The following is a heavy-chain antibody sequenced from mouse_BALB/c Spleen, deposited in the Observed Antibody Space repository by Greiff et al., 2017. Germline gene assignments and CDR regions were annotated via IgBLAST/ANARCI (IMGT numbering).Heavy chain of an antibody. CDR2: IYPGNSDT. D-gene: IGHD2-4*01. V-gene: IGHV1-5*01. CDR3: TRRTTMINAMDY. Sequence: VQLKQSGTVLARPGASVKMSCKASGYSFTSYWMHWVKQRPGQGLEWIGAIYPGNSDTSYNQKFKGKAKLTAVTSASTAYMELSSLTNEDSAVYYCTRRTTMINAMDYWGQGTSVTVSS. CDR1: GYSFTSYW. J-gene: IGHJ4*01.